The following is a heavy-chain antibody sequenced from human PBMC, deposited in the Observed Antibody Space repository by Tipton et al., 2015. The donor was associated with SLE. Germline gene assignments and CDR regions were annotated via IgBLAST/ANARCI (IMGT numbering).Heavy chain of an antibody. V-gene: IGHV4-59*08. J-gene: IGHJ5*02. CDR2: IYYSGST. CDR3: ARVDGDYNWFDP. D-gene: IGHD2-21*01. Sequence: TLSLTCTVSGGSISSHYWSWIRQPPGKGLEWIGYIYYSGSTYYNPSLKSRVTISVDTSKNQFSLKLSSVTAADTAVYYCARVDGDYNWFDPWGQGTLVTVSS. CDR1: GGSISSHY.